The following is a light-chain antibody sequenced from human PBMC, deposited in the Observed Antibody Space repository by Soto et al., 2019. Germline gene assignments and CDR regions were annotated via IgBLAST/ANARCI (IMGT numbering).Light chain of an antibody. CDR2: ATS. CDR3: QQYFASSWT. J-gene: IGKJ1*01. V-gene: IGKV3-20*01. Sequence: EIVLTQSPGTLSSSPGERATRSCRASQSIDSKYLAWYQHKPGQAPRLLIYATSSRATGIPDRFGGSGSGTDFTLTINRLEPEDFAVYYCQQYFASSWTFGQGTKVDIE. CDR1: QSIDSKY.